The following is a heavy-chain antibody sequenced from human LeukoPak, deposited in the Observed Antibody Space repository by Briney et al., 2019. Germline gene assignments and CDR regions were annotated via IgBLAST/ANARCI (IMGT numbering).Heavy chain of an antibody. D-gene: IGHD3-3*01. Sequence: ASVTVSCTASGYTFTIYDINWVRQAPGQGLEWMGWMNPNSGNTGYAQKFQGRVTITRNTSISTAYMELSSLRSEDTAVYYCARGVLRFLEWSNWFDPWGQGTLVTVSS. J-gene: IGHJ5*02. CDR1: GYTFTIYD. V-gene: IGHV1-8*03. CDR3: ARGVLRFLEWSNWFDP. CDR2: MNPNSGNT.